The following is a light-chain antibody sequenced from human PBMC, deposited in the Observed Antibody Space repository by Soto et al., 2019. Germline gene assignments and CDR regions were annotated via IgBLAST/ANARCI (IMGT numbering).Light chain of an antibody. CDR3: QHSGDFRWT. J-gene: IGKJ1*01. Sequence: DIALTQSPCALAVSQGDIANLSYRASQSVNKAYLVWYQVKPGQAPRRLIYGASSRATGIPDRFSGRGFGTDFTLIISRLEPEDFAVYYCQHSGDFRWTFGLGTKVAI. CDR1: QSVNKAY. CDR2: GAS. V-gene: IGKV3-20*01.